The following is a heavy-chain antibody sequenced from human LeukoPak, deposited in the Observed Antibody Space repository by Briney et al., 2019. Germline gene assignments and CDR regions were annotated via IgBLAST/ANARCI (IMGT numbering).Heavy chain of an antibody. Sequence: GGSLRLSCAASGFTFSSYWMSWVRQAPGKGLEWVSYISSSGSTIYYADSVKGRFTISRDNAKNSLYLQMNSLRAEDTAVYYCARAYYDILTGYYRDDWFDPWGQGTLVTVSS. V-gene: IGHV3-48*04. D-gene: IGHD3-9*01. CDR3: ARAYYDILTGYYRDDWFDP. CDR1: GFTFSSYW. CDR2: ISSSGSTI. J-gene: IGHJ5*02.